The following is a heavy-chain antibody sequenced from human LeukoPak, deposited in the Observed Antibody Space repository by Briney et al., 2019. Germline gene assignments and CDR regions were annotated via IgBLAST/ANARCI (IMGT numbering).Heavy chain of an antibody. J-gene: IGHJ4*02. V-gene: IGHV1-2*02. CDR3: ARDSGYEFPY. D-gene: IGHD5-12*01. CDR2: INTNSGAT. Sequence: SVNLSLKASGYAFTGYYMRWVRRAPGQGLEWMGWINTNSGATNYAQKFQGRVTMTRDTSISTAYMELSRLRSDDTAVYYCARDSGYEFPYWGQGTLVTVSS. CDR1: GYAFTGYY.